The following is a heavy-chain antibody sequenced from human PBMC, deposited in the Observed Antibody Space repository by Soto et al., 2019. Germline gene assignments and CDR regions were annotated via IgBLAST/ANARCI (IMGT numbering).Heavy chain of an antibody. Sequence: GASVKVSCKASGYTFTSYGISWVRQATGQGLEWMGWISAYNGNTNYAQKLQGRVTMTTDTSTSTAYMELRSLRSDDTAVYYCVRDQDIVVVPAAIGWFDPWGQGTLVTVSS. D-gene: IGHD2-2*02. V-gene: IGHV1-18*01. CDR3: VRDQDIVVVPAAIGWFDP. CDR1: GYTFTSYG. J-gene: IGHJ5*02. CDR2: ISAYNGNT.